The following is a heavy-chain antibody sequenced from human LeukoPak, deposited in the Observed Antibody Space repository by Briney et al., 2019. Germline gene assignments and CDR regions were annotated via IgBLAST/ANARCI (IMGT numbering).Heavy chain of an antibody. CDR1: GGTFSSYA. CDR2: IIPIFGTA. D-gene: IGHD6-13*01. CDR3: ARDPHAGYSSSWRWFDP. J-gene: IGHJ5*02. Sequence: ASVKVSCKASGGTFSSYAISWVRQAPGPGLEWMGGIIPIFGTANYAQKFQGRVTITADESTSTAYMELSSLRSEDTAVYYCARDPHAGYSSSWRWFDPWGQGTLVTVSS. V-gene: IGHV1-69*13.